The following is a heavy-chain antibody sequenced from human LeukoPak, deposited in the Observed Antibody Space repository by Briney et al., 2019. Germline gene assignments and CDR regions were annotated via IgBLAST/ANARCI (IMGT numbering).Heavy chain of an antibody. CDR1: GFTFSAYG. Sequence: PGRSLRLSCAASGFTFSAYGIHWVRQAPGKGLEWVALISYDGSNTYYADSVKGRFTISRDNSKNTLYLQMSSPRAEDTAMYYCAKTRISASYSGMDVWGQGTTVTVSS. J-gene: IGHJ6*02. CDR2: ISYDGSNT. CDR3: AKTRISASYSGMDV. V-gene: IGHV3-30*18. D-gene: IGHD1-14*01.